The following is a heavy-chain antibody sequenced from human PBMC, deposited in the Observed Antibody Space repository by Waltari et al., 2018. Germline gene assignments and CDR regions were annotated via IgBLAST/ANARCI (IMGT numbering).Heavy chain of an antibody. CDR3: ATYIGASVGTAAFG. CDR1: GVSISSNRHY. Sequence: QLQLQQSGPRLVRPSENLSLICRVSGVSISSNRHYWAWIRQSPGQGLDWIGTVSYSGTTYTSPSHKTRVSVSRDTSKNEVSRISGSVTAADMAVYYWATYIGASVGTAAFGWGQGTMVTVYS. CDR2: VSYSGTT. D-gene: IGHD1-1*01. J-gene: IGHJ3*01. V-gene: IGHV4-39*01.